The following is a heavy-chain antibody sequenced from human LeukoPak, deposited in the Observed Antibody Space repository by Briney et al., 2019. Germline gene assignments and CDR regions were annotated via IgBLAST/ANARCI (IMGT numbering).Heavy chain of an antibody. D-gene: IGHD6-19*01. V-gene: IGHV3-9*01. CDR1: GFIFSSYA. Sequence: GGSLRLSCAASGFIFSSYAMHWVRQAPGKGLEWVSGISWNSGSIGYADSVKGRFTISRDNAKNSLYLQMNSLRAEDTALYYCAKDLRGIAVAGMSSGFDYWGQGTLVTVSS. CDR2: ISWNSGSI. CDR3: AKDLRGIAVAGMSSGFDY. J-gene: IGHJ4*02.